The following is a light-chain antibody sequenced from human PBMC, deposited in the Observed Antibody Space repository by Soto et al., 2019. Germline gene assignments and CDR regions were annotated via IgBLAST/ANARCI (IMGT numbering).Light chain of an antibody. Sequence: EIEMTQSPATLSLSPGERATVSCRASQSVGNNLAWYQQKSGQAPRLLIYGAYTRAAGVPARFSGTGSGTESTLTISSLQSEDFAVYYCHQYDDWPPYTFGQGTKLEFK. CDR1: QSVGNN. CDR2: GAY. J-gene: IGKJ2*01. V-gene: IGKV3-15*01. CDR3: HQYDDWPPYT.